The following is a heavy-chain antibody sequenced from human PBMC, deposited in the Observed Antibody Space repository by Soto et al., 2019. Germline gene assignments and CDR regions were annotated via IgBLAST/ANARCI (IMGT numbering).Heavy chain of an antibody. J-gene: IGHJ6*02. CDR2: IYYSGST. V-gene: IGHV4-39*01. Sequence: SETLSVTCTVAGGSISSSSYYWGWIRQPPGKGLEWIGSIYYSGSTYYNPSLKSQVTISVDTSKNQFSLKLSSVTAADTAVYYCARLGLDIVLVPAAGPGMDVWGQGTTVTVSS. CDR3: ARLGLDIVLVPAAGPGMDV. CDR1: GGSISSSSYY. D-gene: IGHD2-2*01.